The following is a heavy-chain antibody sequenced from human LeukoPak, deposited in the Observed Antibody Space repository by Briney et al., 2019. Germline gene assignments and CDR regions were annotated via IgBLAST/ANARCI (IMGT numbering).Heavy chain of an antibody. V-gene: IGHV1-69*04. CDR2: IIPILGIA. Sequence: GASVKVSCKASGGTFSSYAISWVRQAPGQGLEWMGRIIPILGIANCAQKFQGRVTITADKSTSTAYMELSSLRSEDTAVYYCARKDDYYGLGDNDYWGQGTLVTVSS. CDR3: ARKDDYYGLGDNDY. D-gene: IGHD3-10*01. CDR1: GGTFSSYA. J-gene: IGHJ4*02.